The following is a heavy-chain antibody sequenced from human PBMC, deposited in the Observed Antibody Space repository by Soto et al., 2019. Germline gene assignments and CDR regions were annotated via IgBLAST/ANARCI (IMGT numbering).Heavy chain of an antibody. Sequence: PSETLSLTCVVSGYFIRSGYYWGWIRQPPGKGLEWIGSIYHSGSTHYNPSLKSRITISVDTSKNQFSLRLTSVTAADTAVYFCARTTTGALFDSWGQGALVTVSS. CDR3: ARTTTGALFDS. J-gene: IGHJ4*02. CDR1: GYFIRSGYY. CDR2: IYHSGST. V-gene: IGHV4-38-2*01. D-gene: IGHD1-1*01.